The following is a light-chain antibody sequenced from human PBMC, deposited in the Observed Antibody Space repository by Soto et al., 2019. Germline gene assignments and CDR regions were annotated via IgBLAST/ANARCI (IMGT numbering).Light chain of an antibody. V-gene: IGLV3-21*04. CDR1: NIGSKS. CDR2: YDS. J-gene: IGLJ2*01. CDR3: QVWDSSSDHSVV. Sequence: SYELTQPPSVSVAPGKTARITCGGNNIGSKSVHWYQQEPGQAPVLVIYYDSDRPSGIPERFSGSNSGNTATLTISRVEAGDEADYYCQVWDSSSDHSVVFGGGTKLTVL.